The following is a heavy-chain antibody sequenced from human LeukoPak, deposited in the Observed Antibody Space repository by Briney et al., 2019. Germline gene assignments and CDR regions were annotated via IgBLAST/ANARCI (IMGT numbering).Heavy chain of an antibody. CDR1: VGSISSYY. Sequence: SETLSLTCTVSVGSISSYYWSWIRQPPGKGLEWIGYIYYSGSTNYNPSLKSRVTISVDTSKNQFSLKLSSVTAADTAVYYCARYYYDSSGYSNWFDPWGQGTLVTVSS. V-gene: IGHV4-59*01. J-gene: IGHJ5*02. CDR3: ARYYYDSSGYSNWFDP. CDR2: IYYSGST. D-gene: IGHD3-22*01.